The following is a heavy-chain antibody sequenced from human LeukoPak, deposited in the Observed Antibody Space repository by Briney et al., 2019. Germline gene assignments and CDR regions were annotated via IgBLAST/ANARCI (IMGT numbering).Heavy chain of an antibody. Sequence: ASVKVSCKASGGTLSSYAISWVRQAPGQGLEWMGRIIPILGIANYAQKFQGRVTITADKSTSTAYMELSSLRSEDTAVYYCARDSGGNYLFDYWGQGTLVTVSS. J-gene: IGHJ4*02. CDR2: IIPILGIA. CDR3: ARDSGGNYLFDY. CDR1: GGTLSSYA. D-gene: IGHD4-23*01. V-gene: IGHV1-69*04.